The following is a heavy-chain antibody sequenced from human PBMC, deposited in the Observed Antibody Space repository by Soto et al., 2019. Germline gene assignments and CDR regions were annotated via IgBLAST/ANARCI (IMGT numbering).Heavy chain of an antibody. Sequence: GGSLRLSCAASGFIFDDFAIHWVGQAPGKGLEWVSGISWNSGSIGYADSVKGRFNISRDNAKSSLYLQMNSLRAEDTALYYCAKDCGRVGAFFEYWGQGT. CDR2: ISWNSGSI. J-gene: IGHJ4*02. CDR1: GFIFDDFA. V-gene: IGHV3-9*01. D-gene: IGHD1-26*01. CDR3: AKDCGRVGAFFEY.